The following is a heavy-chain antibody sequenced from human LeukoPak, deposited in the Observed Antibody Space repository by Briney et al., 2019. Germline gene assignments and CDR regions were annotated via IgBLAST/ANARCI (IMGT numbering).Heavy chain of an antibody. V-gene: IGHV1-8*03. Sequence: GASVKVSCKASGYTFTNYDINWARQAAGQGLEWMGWMNPSSGNTGYAQKFQGRVTFTRDTSINTAYMDLSSLRSDDTAVYYCARGSSSSWGGRDDYWGQGTLVTVSS. CDR3: ARGSSSSWGGRDDY. J-gene: IGHJ4*02. D-gene: IGHD2-2*01. CDR1: GYTFTNYD. CDR2: MNPSSGNT.